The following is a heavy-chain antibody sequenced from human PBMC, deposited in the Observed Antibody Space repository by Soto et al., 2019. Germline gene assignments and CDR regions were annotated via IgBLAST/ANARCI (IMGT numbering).Heavy chain of an antibody. CDR2: INHSGST. CDR3: ARDPYYVFWSGYSPELMAV. CDR1: GGSFSGYY. J-gene: IGHJ6*02. Sequence: SETLSLTCAVYGGSFSGYYWSWIRQPPGKGLEWIGEINHSGSTNYNPSLKSRVTISVDTSKNQFSLKLSSVTAADTAVYYCARDPYYVFWSGYSPELMAVCGQGTTVIVSS. V-gene: IGHV4-34*01. D-gene: IGHD3-3*01.